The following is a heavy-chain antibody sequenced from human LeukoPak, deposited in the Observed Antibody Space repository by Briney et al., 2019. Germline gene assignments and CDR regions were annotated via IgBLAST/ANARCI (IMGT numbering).Heavy chain of an antibody. V-gene: IGHV3-74*01. CDR3: ATGGSGYYDPSFDY. D-gene: IGHD3-22*01. J-gene: IGHJ4*02. Sequence: GGSLRLSCAASGFTFSSYWMHWVRQAPGKGLVWVSRINSDGSSTSYADSVKGRLIISRDNAKNTLYLQMNSLRAEDTAVYYCATGGSGYYDPSFDYWGQGTLVTVSS. CDR1: GFTFSSYW. CDR2: INSDGSST.